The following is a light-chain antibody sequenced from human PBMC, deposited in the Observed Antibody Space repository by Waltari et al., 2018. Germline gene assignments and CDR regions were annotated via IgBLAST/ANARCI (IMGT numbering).Light chain of an antibody. CDR2: WAT. V-gene: IGKV4-1*01. CDR1: QSIFYTSNDNNS. Sequence: DIVMTQSPDSLPVFLGQRATIHCKSSQSIFYTSNDNNSLAWYQQKPGQPPKLLIYWATTPASGVPELFSGSGAGTDFTLTISNLQAEDVSVYFCQQYYTTPRTFGQGTKVEIK. J-gene: IGKJ1*01. CDR3: QQYYTTPRT.